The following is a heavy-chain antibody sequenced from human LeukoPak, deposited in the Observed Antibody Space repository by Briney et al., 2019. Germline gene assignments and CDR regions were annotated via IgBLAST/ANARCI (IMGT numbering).Heavy chain of an antibody. Sequence: PGGSLRLSCAASGFTFSDYYMSWIRQAPGKGLEWVSYISSSGSTIYYADSVKGRFTISRDNAKNSLYLQMNSLRAEDTAVYYCARSPITAMVTGYYYYGMDVWGQGTTVTVSS. J-gene: IGHJ6*02. CDR1: GFTFSDYY. V-gene: IGHV3-11*01. CDR2: ISSSGSTI. D-gene: IGHD5-18*01. CDR3: ARSPITAMVTGYYYYGMDV.